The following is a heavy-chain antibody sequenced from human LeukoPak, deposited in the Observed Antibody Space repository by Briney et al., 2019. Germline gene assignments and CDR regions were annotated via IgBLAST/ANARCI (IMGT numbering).Heavy chain of an antibody. CDR3: ARYPRDILTGYYGVWTGYFDY. Sequence: PGGSLRLSCAASAFTFSHYGMHWVRQAPGKGLEWVATIWYDGSNKFYADSVKGRFTTSRDNSKNTLYVQMNSLRAEDTAVYYCARYPRDILTGYYGVWTGYFDYWGQGTLVTVSS. J-gene: IGHJ4*02. D-gene: IGHD3-9*01. CDR1: AFTFSHYG. V-gene: IGHV3-33*01. CDR2: IWYDGSNK.